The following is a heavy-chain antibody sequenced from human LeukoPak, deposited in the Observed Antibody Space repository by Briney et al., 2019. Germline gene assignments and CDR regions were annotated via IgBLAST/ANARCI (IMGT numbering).Heavy chain of an antibody. CDR2: INPNSGGT. V-gene: IGHV1-2*02. J-gene: IGHJ5*02. CDR1: GYTFTGYY. CDR3: PRVRLYYYGSGSYSNWFDP. D-gene: IGHD3-10*01. Sequence: ASVKVSCKASGYTFTGYYMHWVRQAPGQGLEWMGWINPNSGGTNYAQKFQGRVTMTRDTSISTAYMELSRLRSDDTAVYYCPRVRLYYYGSGSYSNWFDPWGQGTLVTVSS.